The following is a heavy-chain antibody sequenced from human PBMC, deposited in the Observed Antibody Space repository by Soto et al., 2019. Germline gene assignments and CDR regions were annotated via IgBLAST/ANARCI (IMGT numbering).Heavy chain of an antibody. J-gene: IGHJ6*02. V-gene: IGHV1-18*01. Sequence: ASVKVSCKASGYTFTSYGISWVRQAPGQGLEWMGWISAYNGNTNYAQKLQGRVTMTTDNSTSTAYMELRSLRSDDTAVYYCARDRRGDFWSGYPGSRVYYGMDVWGQGTTVTVSS. CDR3: ARDRRGDFWSGYPGSRVYYGMDV. CDR2: ISAYNGNT. D-gene: IGHD3-3*01. CDR1: GYTFTSYG.